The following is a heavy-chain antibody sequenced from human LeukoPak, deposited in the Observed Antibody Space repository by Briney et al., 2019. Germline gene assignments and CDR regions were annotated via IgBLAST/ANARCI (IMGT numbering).Heavy chain of an antibody. Sequence: SVKVSCKASRGTFSSYAISWVRQAPGQGLEWMGGIFPIFGTTNNAQKFQGRVTITADESTSTAYMELSSLRSEDTAVYYCARHPYYYESSTYLRHDAVDIWGQGTMVTVSS. J-gene: IGHJ3*02. CDR2: IFPIFGTT. D-gene: IGHD3-22*01. CDR3: ARHPYYYESSTYLRHDAVDI. V-gene: IGHV1-69*13. CDR1: RGTFSSYA.